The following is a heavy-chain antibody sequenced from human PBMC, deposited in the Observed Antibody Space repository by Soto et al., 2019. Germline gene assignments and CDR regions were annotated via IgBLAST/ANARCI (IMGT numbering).Heavy chain of an antibody. D-gene: IGHD6-19*01. CDR3: ARQGSGWYLDY. V-gene: IGHV4-34*01. CDR2: INHSGST. CDR1: GGSFSGYY. J-gene: IGHJ4*02. Sequence: SETLSLTCAVYGGSFSGYYWSWIRQPPGKGLEWIGEINHSGSTNYNPSLKSRVTISVDTSKNQFSLKLSSVTAADTAVYYCARQGSGWYLDYWGQGTLVTVSS.